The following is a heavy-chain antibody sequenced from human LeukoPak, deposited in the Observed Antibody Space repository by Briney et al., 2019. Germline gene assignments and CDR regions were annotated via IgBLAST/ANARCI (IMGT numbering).Heavy chain of an antibody. Sequence: GGSLRLSCAASGFTFSSYAMHWVRQAPGKGLEWVAVISYDGSNKYYADSVKGRFTISRDNSKNTLYLQMNSLRAEDTAVYYCARDSKRGYSYGFDYWGQGTLVTVSS. D-gene: IGHD5-18*01. CDR3: ARDSKRGYSYGFDY. J-gene: IGHJ4*02. CDR2: ISYDGSNK. CDR1: GFTFSSYA. V-gene: IGHV3-30-3*01.